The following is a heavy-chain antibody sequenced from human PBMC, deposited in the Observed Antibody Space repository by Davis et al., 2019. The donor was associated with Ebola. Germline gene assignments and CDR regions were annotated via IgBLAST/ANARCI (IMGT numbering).Heavy chain of an antibody. CDR3: ARDREGDWTFDI. J-gene: IGHJ3*02. CDR1: AFTFDNYA. CDR2: IGGSGFNT. Sequence: GESLKISCAASAFTFDNYAMSWVRQAPGKGLEWVSSIGGSGFNTYYANSVKGRFTISRDNSRNTVYLQMNSLRAEDTAVYYCARDREGDWTFDIWGQGTMVTVSS. V-gene: IGHV3-23*01. D-gene: IGHD2-21*02.